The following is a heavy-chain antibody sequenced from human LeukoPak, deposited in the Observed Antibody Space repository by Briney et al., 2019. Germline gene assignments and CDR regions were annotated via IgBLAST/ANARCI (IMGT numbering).Heavy chain of an antibody. CDR1: GYSFTSYW. Sequence: GESLKVSCKGSGYSFTSYWIGRVRQMPGKGLEWMGIIYPGDSDTRYSPSFQGQVTISADKSISTAYLQWSSLKASDTAMYYCARILSIAARPGYYYYMDVWGKGTTVTVSS. J-gene: IGHJ6*03. V-gene: IGHV5-51*01. CDR3: ARILSIAARPGYYYYMDV. D-gene: IGHD6-6*01. CDR2: IYPGDSDT.